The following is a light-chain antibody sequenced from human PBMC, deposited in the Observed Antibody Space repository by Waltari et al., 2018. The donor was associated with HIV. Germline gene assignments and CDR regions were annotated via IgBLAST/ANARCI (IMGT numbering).Light chain of an antibody. CDR3: MQTLQTPPWT. CDR2: LGS. CDR1: QSLLHSNGYNY. Sequence: DIVMTQSPLSLPVTPGEPASISCRSSQSLLHSNGYNYLDWYLQKPGQSPQLLIYLGSNRASGVPDRFSGSGSGTDCTLKISRVEAEDFGVYYCMQTLQTPPWTFGQGTRVEIK. V-gene: IGKV2-28*01. J-gene: IGKJ1*01.